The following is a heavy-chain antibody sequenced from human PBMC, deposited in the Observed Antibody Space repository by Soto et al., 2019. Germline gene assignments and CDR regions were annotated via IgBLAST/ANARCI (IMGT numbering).Heavy chain of an antibody. CDR3: ARGWSGDY. CDR1: GASVSSGNNF. CDR2: IYDSGRT. J-gene: IGHJ4*02. D-gene: IGHD6-19*01. Sequence: QVQLQESGPGLVKPSETLSLTCTVSGASVSSGNNFWSWVRQPPGKGLEWIGFIYDSGRTNYNPPXXSXFXXAADTSKNQFSLKVTSVTAADTAGYYCARGWSGDYWGQGALVTVSS. V-gene: IGHV4-61*01.